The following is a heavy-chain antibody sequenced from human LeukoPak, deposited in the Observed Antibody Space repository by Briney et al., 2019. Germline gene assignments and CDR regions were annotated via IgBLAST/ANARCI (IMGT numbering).Heavy chain of an antibody. CDR1: RFTFTSSA. Sequence: ASVKVSCKASRFTFTSSAMQWVRQARGQRLEWIGWIVVASGNTDYAQKFQERVTITRDMSTNTAYMELSSLKFEDTAVYYCAADPTVPDAFDLWGQGTMVTVSS. J-gene: IGHJ3*01. D-gene: IGHD4-17*01. V-gene: IGHV1-58*02. CDR2: IVVASGNT. CDR3: AADPTVPDAFDL.